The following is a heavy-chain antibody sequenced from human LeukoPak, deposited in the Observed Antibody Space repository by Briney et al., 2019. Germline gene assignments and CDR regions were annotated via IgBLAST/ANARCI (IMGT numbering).Heavy chain of an antibody. CDR1: GYTFTNFY. D-gene: IGHD1-14*01. Sequence: ASVKVSCKASGYTFTNFYLHWVRQAPGQGLEWMGIINPTTGSTTYAQKLQGRVTMTRDMSTSTVYMELSSLRSEDTAAYFCARDLNPQSIGMRAFDIWGQGTMVTASS. CDR2: INPTTGST. V-gene: IGHV1-46*01. CDR3: ARDLNPQSIGMRAFDI. J-gene: IGHJ3*02.